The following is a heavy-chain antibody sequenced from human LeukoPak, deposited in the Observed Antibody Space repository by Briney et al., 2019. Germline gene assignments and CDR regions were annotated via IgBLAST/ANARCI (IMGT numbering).Heavy chain of an antibody. Sequence: SETLSLTCAVYGGSFSGYYWSWIRQPPGKGLEWIGYIYYSGSSNYNPSLKSRVTISVDTSKNQISLKLSSVTAADTAVYYCARANRYDLFFDYWGQGTLVTVSS. V-gene: IGHV4-59*01. CDR2: IYYSGSS. D-gene: IGHD5-12*01. J-gene: IGHJ4*02. CDR3: ARANRYDLFFDY. CDR1: GGSFSGYY.